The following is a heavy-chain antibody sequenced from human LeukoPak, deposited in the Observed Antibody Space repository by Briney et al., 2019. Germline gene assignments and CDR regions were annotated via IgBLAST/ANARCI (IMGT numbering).Heavy chain of an antibody. CDR3: ARGRNWADAFDI. CDR2: IWYDGSNK. J-gene: IGHJ3*02. Sequence: PGGSLRLSCAASGFTFSSYGMHWVRQAPGKGLEWVVVIWYDGSNKYYADSVKGRFTISRDNSKNTLYLQMNSLRAEDTAVYYCARGRNWADAFDIWGQGTMVTASS. V-gene: IGHV3-33*01. D-gene: IGHD1-1*01. CDR1: GFTFSSYG.